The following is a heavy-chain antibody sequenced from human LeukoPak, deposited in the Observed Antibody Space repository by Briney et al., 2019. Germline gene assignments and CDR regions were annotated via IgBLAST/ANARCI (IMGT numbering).Heavy chain of an antibody. CDR1: GFTVSNNY. J-gene: IGHJ4*02. Sequence: GGSQRLSCAASGFTVSNNYMSWVRQAPGKGLEWVSVIYSGGGTNYANSVKGRFTVSRDNSKNTLYLQMNSLRAEDTAVYYCARSIGYGPFDYWGQGTLVTVSS. CDR3: ARSIGYGPFDY. D-gene: IGHD5-12*01. V-gene: IGHV3-66*02. CDR2: IYSGGGT.